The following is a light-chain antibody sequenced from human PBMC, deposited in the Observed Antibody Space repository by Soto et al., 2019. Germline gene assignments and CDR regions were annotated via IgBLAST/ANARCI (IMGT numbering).Light chain of an antibody. V-gene: IGKV3-15*01. CDR2: GAS. CDR1: QSVASS. Sequence: ERVMTQSPATLSASPGERFTLSCRASQSVASSVAWYQQKPGQAPRLILYGASTRATGFPARFSGSGSGTEFTLTISSLQSEDFAVYLCQQYHYWPITFGQGARLEIK. J-gene: IGKJ5*01. CDR3: QQYHYWPIT.